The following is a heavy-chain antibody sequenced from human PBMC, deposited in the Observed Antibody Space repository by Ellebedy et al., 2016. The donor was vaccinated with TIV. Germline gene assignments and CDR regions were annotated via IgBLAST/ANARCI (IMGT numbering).Heavy chain of an antibody. V-gene: IGHV5-10-1*01. D-gene: IGHD5-12*01. J-gene: IGHJ4*02. CDR1: GYSFTSYW. Sequence: GESLKISXKGSGYSFTSYWISWVRQMPGKGLEWMGRIDPSDSYTNYSPSFQGHVTISADKSISTAYLQWSSLKASDTAMYYCARHYPTSGYDGDEQLDYWGQGTLVTVSS. CDR3: ARHYPTSGYDGDEQLDY. CDR2: IDPSDSYT.